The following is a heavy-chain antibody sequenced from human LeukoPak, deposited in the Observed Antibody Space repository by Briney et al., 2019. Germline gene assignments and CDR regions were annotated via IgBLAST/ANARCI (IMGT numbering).Heavy chain of an antibody. D-gene: IGHD2-8*01. CDR2: INHSGST. CDR3: AREWRYYYYYYMDV. J-gene: IGHJ6*03. V-gene: IGHV4-34*01. Sequence: SETLSLTCAVYGGSFSGYYWSGIRQPPGKGREWIGEINHSGSTNYNPSLKSRVTISVDTSKNHFSLKLSSVTAADTAVYYCAREWRYYYYYYMDVWGKGTTVTVSS. CDR1: GGSFSGYY.